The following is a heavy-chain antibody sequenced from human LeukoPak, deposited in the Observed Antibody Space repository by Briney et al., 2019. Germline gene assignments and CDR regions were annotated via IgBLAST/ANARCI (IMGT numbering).Heavy chain of an antibody. CDR1: GYTFTSYY. V-gene: IGHV1-2*02. Sequence: GASVKVSCKSSGYTFTSYYMHWVRQAPGQGLEWMGWINPNSGGTNYAQKFQGRVTMTRDTSISTAYMELSRLRSDDTAVYYCARVTATALAFDIWGQGTMVTVSS. D-gene: IGHD5-18*01. J-gene: IGHJ3*02. CDR3: ARVTATALAFDI. CDR2: INPNSGGT.